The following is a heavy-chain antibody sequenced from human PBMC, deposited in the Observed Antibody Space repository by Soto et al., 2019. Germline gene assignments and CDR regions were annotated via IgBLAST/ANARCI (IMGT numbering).Heavy chain of an antibody. D-gene: IGHD2-8*01. Sequence: GGSLRLSCAASGFTFSSYGISWIRLSPGKGLEWVSVISGGGDTTYYTPSVKGRFTISRDDFRSTLYLQVNSLRTEDTAIYYCAKLRDFVVLPAGILDYWGPGTLVTVSS. CDR2: ISGGGDTT. J-gene: IGHJ4*02. V-gene: IGHV3-23*01. CDR3: AKLRDFVVLPAGILDY. CDR1: GFTFSSYG.